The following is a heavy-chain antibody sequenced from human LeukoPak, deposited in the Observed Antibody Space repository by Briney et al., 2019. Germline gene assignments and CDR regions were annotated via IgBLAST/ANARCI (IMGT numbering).Heavy chain of an antibody. CDR3: ARGRYSGSYYTFRPFDY. Sequence: SETLSLTCAVYGGSFSGYYWSWIRQPPGKGLEWIGEINHSGSTNYNPSLKSRVTISVDTSKNQFSLKLSSVTAADTAVYYCARGRYSGSYYTFRPFDYWGQGTLVTVSS. D-gene: IGHD1-26*01. CDR2: INHSGST. J-gene: IGHJ4*02. CDR1: GGSFSGYY. V-gene: IGHV4-34*01.